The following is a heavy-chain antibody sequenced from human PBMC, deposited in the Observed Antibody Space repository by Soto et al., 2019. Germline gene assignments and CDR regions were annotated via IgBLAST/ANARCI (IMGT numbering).Heavy chain of an antibody. CDR2: IIPIFGTA. Sequence: SVKVSCKASGGTFSSYAISWVRQAPGQGLEWMGGIIPIFGTANYAQKFQGRVTITADESTSTAYMELSSLRSEDTAVYYCARDKAHYDILTGYYYYYGMDVWG. V-gene: IGHV1-69*13. J-gene: IGHJ6*02. CDR3: ARDKAHYDILTGYYYYYGMDV. D-gene: IGHD3-9*01. CDR1: GGTFSSYA.